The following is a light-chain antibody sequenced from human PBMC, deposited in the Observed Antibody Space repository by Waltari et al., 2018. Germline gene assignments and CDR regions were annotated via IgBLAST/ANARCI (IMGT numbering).Light chain of an antibody. CDR2: GAS. Sequence: EIVLASSPGTLSLSPGERATLSCRASQSVSSSDLAWYQQKPGQAPRLLIYGASSRATGIPDRFSGSGSGTDFSLTISRLEPEDFGLYYCQQYAGSRPTFGGGTKVEIK. CDR3: QQYAGSRPT. CDR1: QSVSSSD. V-gene: IGKV3-20*01. J-gene: IGKJ4*01.